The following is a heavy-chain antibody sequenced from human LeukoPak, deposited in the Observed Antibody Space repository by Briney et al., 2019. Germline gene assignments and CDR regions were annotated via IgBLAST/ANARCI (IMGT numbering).Heavy chain of an antibody. CDR3: ARSPRYCSGGSCYPGRGAFDI. D-gene: IGHD2-15*01. V-gene: IGHV3-74*01. J-gene: IGHJ3*02. CDR2: INSDGSST. Sequence: GGSLRLSCAASGFTFSSYWMHWVRQAPGKGLVWVSRINSDGSSTSYADSVKGRFTISRDNAKNTLYLQMNSLRAEDTAVYYCARSPRYCSGGSCYPGRGAFDIWGQGIMVTVSS. CDR1: GFTFSSYW.